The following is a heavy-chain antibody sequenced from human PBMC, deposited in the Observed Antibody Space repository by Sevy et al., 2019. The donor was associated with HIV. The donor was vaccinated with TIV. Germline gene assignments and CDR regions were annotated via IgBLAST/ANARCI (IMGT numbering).Heavy chain of an antibody. CDR2: ISYDGTNK. D-gene: IGHD3-10*01. CDR3: ARAYFGSGSYYKKDYYAMDV. Sequence: GGSLRLSCAASGFTFNTYAMHWVRQAPVKGLEWVAIISYDGTNKYYPDSVKGRFTISRDNPKNTLYLQMDNLEADDTAVYYCARAYFGSGSYYKKDYYAMDVWGQGTTVTVSS. CDR1: GFTFNTYA. V-gene: IGHV3-30-3*01. J-gene: IGHJ6*02.